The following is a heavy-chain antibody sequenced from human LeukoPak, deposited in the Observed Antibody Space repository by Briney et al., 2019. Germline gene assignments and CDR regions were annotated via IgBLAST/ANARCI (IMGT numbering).Heavy chain of an antibody. CDR2: IYHSGST. Sequence: SGTLSLTCAVSGGSIGSSNWWSWVRQPPGKGLEWIGEIYHSGSTNYNPSLKSRVTISVDKSKSQFSLKLSSVTAADTAVYYCARDRWGYYGSGSYYAVWYFDLWGRGTLVTVSS. CDR3: ARDRWGYYGSGSYYAVWYFDL. V-gene: IGHV4-4*02. D-gene: IGHD3-10*01. J-gene: IGHJ2*01. CDR1: GGSIGSSNW.